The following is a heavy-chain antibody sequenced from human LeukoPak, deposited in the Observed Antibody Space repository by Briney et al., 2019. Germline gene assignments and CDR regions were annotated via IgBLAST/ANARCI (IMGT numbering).Heavy chain of an antibody. CDR2: ISGSGGST. J-gene: IGHJ4*02. D-gene: IGHD2-2*01. CDR1: GFTFSSYA. V-gene: IGHV3-23*01. CDR3: AKDTSWWGLDY. Sequence: GGSLRLSCAASGFTFSSYAMSWVRQAPGKGLEWVSAISGSGGSTYYADSVKGRFTISRDNSKDTLYLQMNSLRAEGTAVYYCAKDTSWWGLDYWGQGTLVTVSS.